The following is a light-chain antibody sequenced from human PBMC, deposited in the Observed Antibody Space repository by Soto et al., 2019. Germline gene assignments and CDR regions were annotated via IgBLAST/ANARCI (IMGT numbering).Light chain of an antibody. CDR1: SSDVGGYNY. J-gene: IGLJ1*01. V-gene: IGLV2-14*01. CDR3: SSFTSAYTFV. Sequence: QSALTQPASVSGSAGQSIAISCTGTSSDVGGYNYVSWYQQHPGKAPKLLLSEVSKRPSGVPDRFSGSKSGNTASLTISGLQTQDEADYYCSSFTSAYTFVFGTGTKVTVL. CDR2: EVS.